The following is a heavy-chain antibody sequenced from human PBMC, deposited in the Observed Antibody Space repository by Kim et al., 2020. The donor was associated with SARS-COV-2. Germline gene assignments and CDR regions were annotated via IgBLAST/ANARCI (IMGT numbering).Heavy chain of an antibody. CDR3: ARADDVDYFDIIDY. V-gene: IGHV3-21*01. CDR2: ISNDGDHI. D-gene: IGHD3-9*01. J-gene: IGHJ4*02. Sequence: GGSLRLSCAASGFTFSAYTMNWVRQAPGKGLEWVASISNDGDHIYYADSVKGRFTISRDNIKDSLFLQLSSLRAEDTAVYYCARADDVDYFDIIDYWGQGILVTVSA. CDR1: GFTFSAYT.